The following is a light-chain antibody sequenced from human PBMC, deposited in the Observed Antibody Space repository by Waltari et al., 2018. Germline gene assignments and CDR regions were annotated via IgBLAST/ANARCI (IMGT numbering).Light chain of an antibody. Sequence: RANPSFTTNSLAWYGQQPGQGPRFLFFGVSSRATGIPDRFSGSGSGTDFTLTIGRLEPEDSAVYFCHLYGSARTFGGGTRVEIK. CDR2: GVS. J-gene: IGKJ4*01. CDR1: PSFTTNS. V-gene: IGKV3-20*01. CDR3: HLYGSART.